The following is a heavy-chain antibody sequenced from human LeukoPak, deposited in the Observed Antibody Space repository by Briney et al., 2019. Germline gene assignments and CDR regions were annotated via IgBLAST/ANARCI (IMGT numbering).Heavy chain of an antibody. Sequence: SETLSHTCAVSGYSISSGYYWGWIRQPPREWLEWIGRIYHSGSTSYNPSLKSRVTISVDTSTNQLSLKLSSVTAADTAVYYCARHLGYCSSTSCYNPKFDYWGQGTLVTVSS. CDR1: GYSISSGYY. V-gene: IGHV4-38-2*01. CDR2: IYHSGST. D-gene: IGHD2-2*01. CDR3: ARHLGYCSSTSCYNPKFDY. J-gene: IGHJ4*02.